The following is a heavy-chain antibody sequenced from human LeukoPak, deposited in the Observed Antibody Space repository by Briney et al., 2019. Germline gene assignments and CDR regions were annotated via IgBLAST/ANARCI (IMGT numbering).Heavy chain of an antibody. Sequence: GGSLRLSCAASGFTFSPYWMTWVRQAPGKGLEWVANISPDGGKKTYVDSVKGRFTISRDNAKNSLYLQMNSLRVDDTAVYYCASQPAVIDLDYWGQGTLVTVSS. D-gene: IGHD2-21*01. CDR3: ASQPAVIDLDY. CDR1: GFTFSPYW. V-gene: IGHV3-7*01. J-gene: IGHJ4*02. CDR2: ISPDGGKK.